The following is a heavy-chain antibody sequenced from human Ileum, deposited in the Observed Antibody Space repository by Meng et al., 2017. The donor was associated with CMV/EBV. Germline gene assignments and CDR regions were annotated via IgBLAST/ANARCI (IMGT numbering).Heavy chain of an antibody. CDR1: GGSFSGYY. Sequence: QVQLQQWGPGLLKPSETLSLTCAVYGGSFSGYYWSWIRQPPGKGLEWIGEINHSGSTNYNPSLKSRVTISVDTSKNQFSLKLSSVTAADTAVYYCARVPRRLTIRGYFDYWGQGTLVTVSS. CDR2: INHSGST. J-gene: IGHJ4*02. V-gene: IGHV4-34*01. CDR3: ARVPRRLTIRGYFDY. D-gene: IGHD5-24*01.